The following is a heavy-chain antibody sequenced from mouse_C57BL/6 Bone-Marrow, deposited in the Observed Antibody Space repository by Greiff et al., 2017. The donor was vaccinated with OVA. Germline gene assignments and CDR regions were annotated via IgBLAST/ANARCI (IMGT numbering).Heavy chain of an antibody. J-gene: IGHJ1*03. Sequence: VQLQQSGAELVRPGASVKLSCKASGYTFTDYYINWVKQRPGQGLEWIARIYPGSGNTYYNEKFKGKATLTAEKSSSTAYMQLSSLTSEDSAVYFCASCYYGSPARYFDVWGTGTTVTVSS. D-gene: IGHD1-1*01. CDR1: GYTFTDYY. V-gene: IGHV1-76*01. CDR2: IYPGSGNT. CDR3: ASCYYGSPARYFDV.